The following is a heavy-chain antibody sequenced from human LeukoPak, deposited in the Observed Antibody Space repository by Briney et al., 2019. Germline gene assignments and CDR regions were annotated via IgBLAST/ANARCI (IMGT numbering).Heavy chain of an antibody. CDR3: ARPSVGFDP. J-gene: IGHJ5*02. CDR1: GFTFSNYW. Sequence: GGSLGLSCAASGFTFSNYWMHWVRQAPGKGLVWVSRISGDGSSTSYADSVKGRFTISRDNAKNTLYLQMNSLRAEDTAVYYCARPSVGFDPWGQGTLVTVSS. V-gene: IGHV3-74*01. CDR2: ISGDGSST.